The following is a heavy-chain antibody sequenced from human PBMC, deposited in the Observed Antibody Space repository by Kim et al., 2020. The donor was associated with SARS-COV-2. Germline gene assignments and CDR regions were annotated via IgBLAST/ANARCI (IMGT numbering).Heavy chain of an antibody. D-gene: IGHD5-18*01. J-gene: IGHJ4*02. CDR2: IKQDGSEK. CDR3: ARSGLGYSYGDDY. CDR1: GFTFSSYW. V-gene: IGHV3-7*03. Sequence: GGSLRLSCAASGFTFSSYWMSWVRQAPGKGLEWVANIKQDGSEKYYVDSVKGRFTISRDNAKNSLYLQMNSLRAEDTAVYYCARSGLGYSYGDDYWGQGTLVTVSS.